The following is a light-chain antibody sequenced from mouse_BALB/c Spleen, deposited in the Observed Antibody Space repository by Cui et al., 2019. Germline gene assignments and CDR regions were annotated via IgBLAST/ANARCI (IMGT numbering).Light chain of an antibody. Sequence: QIVFTQSPALISASPGEKVTMTCSASSSVSYMYWYQQKPRSSPKPWIYLTSNLASGVPARFSGSGSGTSYSLTISSMEAEDAATYYCQQWSSNPYTFGGGTKLEIK. J-gene: IGKJ2*01. CDR2: LTS. V-gene: IGKV4-68*01. CDR3: QQWSSNPYT. CDR1: SSVSY.